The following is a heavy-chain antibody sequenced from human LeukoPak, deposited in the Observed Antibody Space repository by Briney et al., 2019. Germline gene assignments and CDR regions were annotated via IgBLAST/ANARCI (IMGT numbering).Heavy chain of an antibody. CDR3: ARVGGYSGYDLFY. V-gene: IGHV3-7*03. Sequence: PGGSLRLSCAASGFTFSSHWMNWVRQAPGEGLEWVANIKQDGSEKYYVDSVKGRFTISRDNAKNSLYLQMNSLRAEDTAVYYCARVGGYSGYDLFYWGQGTLVTVSS. CDR1: GFTFSSHW. D-gene: IGHD5-12*01. J-gene: IGHJ4*02. CDR2: IKQDGSEK.